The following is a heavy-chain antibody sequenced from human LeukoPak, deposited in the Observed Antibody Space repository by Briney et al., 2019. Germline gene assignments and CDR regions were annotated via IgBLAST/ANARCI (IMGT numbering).Heavy chain of an antibody. CDR1: GYTFTSYG. V-gene: IGHV1-18*01. J-gene: IGHJ4*02. D-gene: IGHD1-26*01. CDR2: ISAYNGNT. CDR3: ARAYSGSYASPSLQS. Sequence: GASVKVSCKASGYTFTSYGISWVRQAPGQGLEWMGWISAYNGNTNYAQKLQGRVTMTTDTSTSTAYMELRSLRSDDTAVYYCARAYSGSYASPSLQSWGQGTLVTVSS.